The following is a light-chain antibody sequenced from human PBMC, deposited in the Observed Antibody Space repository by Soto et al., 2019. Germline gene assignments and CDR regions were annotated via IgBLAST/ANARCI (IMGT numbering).Light chain of an antibody. CDR2: EVT. V-gene: IGLV2-8*01. CDR3: CSYVGSKNYV. Sequence: QSALTQPPSASGSPGQSVAISCTGTSSDVGGYNYVSWYQQYPGKAPKLIMYEVTKRPSGVPDRFSGPKSGNTASLTVSGLQAEDDADYYCCSYVGSKNYVFGTGTKVTVL. J-gene: IGLJ1*01. CDR1: SSDVGGYNY.